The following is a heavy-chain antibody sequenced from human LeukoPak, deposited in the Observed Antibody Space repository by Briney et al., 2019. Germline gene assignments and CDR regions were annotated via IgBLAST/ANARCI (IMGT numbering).Heavy chain of an antibody. CDR2: ISGSGGST. CDR3: ASLARDY. V-gene: IGHV3-23*01. Sequence: GGSLRLSCAASGFTFSSYAMSWVRQAPGKGLEWVSAISGSGGSTYYADSVKGRFTVSRDNSKNMLFLRMNSLRVEDTAVYFCASLARDYWGQGTLVSVSS. J-gene: IGHJ4*01. D-gene: IGHD3-3*02. CDR1: GFTFSSYA.